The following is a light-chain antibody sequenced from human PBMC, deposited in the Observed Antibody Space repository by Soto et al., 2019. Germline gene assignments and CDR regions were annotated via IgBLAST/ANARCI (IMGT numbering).Light chain of an antibody. Sequence: EIVLTQSPGTLSLSPGERATLSCRASQSVSSSYLAWYQHKPGQAPRLLISGTSSRATGIPDRFSGSGAGTDFTLTISRLEPEDFAVYYCQQYGSSPSITFGQGTRLEIK. CDR1: QSVSSSY. CDR3: QQYGSSPSIT. J-gene: IGKJ5*01. V-gene: IGKV3-20*01. CDR2: GTS.